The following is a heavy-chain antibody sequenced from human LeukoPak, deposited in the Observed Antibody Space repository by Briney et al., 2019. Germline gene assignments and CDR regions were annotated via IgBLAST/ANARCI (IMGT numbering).Heavy chain of an antibody. CDR2: IKQGGSEK. V-gene: IGHV3-7*04. CDR3: AGGGHSGYDPFDY. J-gene: IGHJ4*02. CDR1: GFTFSSYW. Sequence: GGSLRLSCAASGFTFSSYWMSWVRQAPGKGLEWVANIKQGGSEKYYVDSVKGRFTISRDNAKNSLYLQMNSLRAEDTAVYYCAGGGHSGYDPFDYWGQGTLVTVSS. D-gene: IGHD5-12*01.